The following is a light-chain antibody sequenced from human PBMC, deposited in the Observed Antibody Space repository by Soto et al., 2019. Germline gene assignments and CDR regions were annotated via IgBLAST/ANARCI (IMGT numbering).Light chain of an antibody. Sequence: IVLTQSPATLSLSPGERATLSCRASQSVNNYLAWYQQKPGQAPRLLIYDAYNRATGIPARFGGSGSGTDFTLTISSLEPEDFAVYYCHQRSSWPLTFGGGTKVEIK. CDR2: DAY. CDR3: HQRSSWPLT. CDR1: QSVNNY. J-gene: IGKJ4*01. V-gene: IGKV3-11*01.